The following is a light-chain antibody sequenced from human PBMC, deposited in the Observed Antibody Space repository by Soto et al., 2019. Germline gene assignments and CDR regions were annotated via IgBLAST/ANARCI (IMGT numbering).Light chain of an antibody. V-gene: IGLV2-23*01. CDR3: CSQVGTGV. Sequence: QSALTQPASVSGSLGQSITISCTGTGSVVGSYKLLSWYQQHPGKAPKLIIFEGINRPSGVSNRFSGSKSDNTAAPTISGLQAEDEADYYGCSQVGTGVFGGGTK. CDR1: GSVVGSYKL. CDR2: EGI. J-gene: IGLJ3*02.